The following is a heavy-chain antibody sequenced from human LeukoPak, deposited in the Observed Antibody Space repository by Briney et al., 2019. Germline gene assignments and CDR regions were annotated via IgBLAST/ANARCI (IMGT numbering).Heavy chain of an antibody. D-gene: IGHD7-27*01. J-gene: IGHJ4*02. CDR2: ITGSGGST. CDR3: AKTGGNGGFDY. Sequence: GGSLRLSCAASGFTFSGYDMSWVRQAPGKGLEWVSTITGSGGSTSYADSVKGRFTISRDNSKNTLYLQMNSLRAEDTAVYYCAKTGGNGGFDYWGQGTLVTVSS. CDR1: GFTFSGYD. V-gene: IGHV3-23*01.